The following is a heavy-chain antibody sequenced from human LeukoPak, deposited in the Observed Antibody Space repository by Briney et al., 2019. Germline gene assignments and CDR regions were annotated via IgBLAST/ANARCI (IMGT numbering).Heavy chain of an antibody. CDR3: ARGNYGRGDP. Sequence: ASVKVSCKASGYSSTAYYVHWVRQAPGQGLEWMGLINPNTGVTKFAQKFHGRVTMSRDTSISTAYMKLNRLTSDDTAVYYCARGNYGRGDPWGQGSLVTVSA. CDR1: GYSSTAYY. J-gene: IGHJ5*02. D-gene: IGHD4-11*01. V-gene: IGHV1-2*06. CDR2: INPNTGVT.